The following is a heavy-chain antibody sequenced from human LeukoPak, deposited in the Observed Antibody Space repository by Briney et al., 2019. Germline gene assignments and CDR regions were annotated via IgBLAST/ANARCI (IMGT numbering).Heavy chain of an antibody. D-gene: IGHD2-2*01. CDR2: INPNSGGT. V-gene: IGHV1-2*02. J-gene: IGHJ6*03. CDR1: GYTFTGYY. CDR3: ARGDRGYCSSTSCPNYYYYYMDV. Sequence: ASVKVSRKASGYTFTGYYMHWVRQAPGQGLEWMGWINPNSGGTNYAQKFQGSVTMTRDTPISTAYMELSRLRSDDTAVYYCARGDRGYCSSTSCPNYYYYYMDVWGKGTTVTVSS.